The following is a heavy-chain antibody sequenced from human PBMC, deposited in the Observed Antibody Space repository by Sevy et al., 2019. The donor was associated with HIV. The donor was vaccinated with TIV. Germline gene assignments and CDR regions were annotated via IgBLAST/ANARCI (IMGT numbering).Heavy chain of an antibody. Sequence: GSLRLSCAASGFTFTGSTMYWVRQASGKGLEWVARIRSRAKTYATAYAASVKGRFTISRDDSRNTAYLQMNSLKTEDTAVYYCSSQRTIAVAGDYFDYWGQRTLVTVSS. CDR3: SSQRTIAVAGDYFDY. CDR1: GFTFTGST. CDR2: IRSRAKTYAT. J-gene: IGHJ4*02. V-gene: IGHV3-73*01. D-gene: IGHD6-19*01.